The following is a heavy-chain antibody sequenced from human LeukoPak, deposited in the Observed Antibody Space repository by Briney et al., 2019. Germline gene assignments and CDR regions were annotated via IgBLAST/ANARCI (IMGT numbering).Heavy chain of an antibody. CDR1: GGPISSSSYY. D-gene: IGHD1-14*01. V-gene: IGHV4-39*01. CDR2: IYYSVNT. CDR3: ASGASETDY. Sequence: PSETLSLTCTVSGGPISSSSYYWGWIRQPPGKGLEWIGSIYYSVNTYYNPSLKSRVTISVDTSKNQFSLKLSSVTAADTAVYYCASGASETDYWGQGTLVTVSP. J-gene: IGHJ4*02.